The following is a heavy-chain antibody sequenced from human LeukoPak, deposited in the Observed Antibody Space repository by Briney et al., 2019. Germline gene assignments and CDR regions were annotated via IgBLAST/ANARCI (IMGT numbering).Heavy chain of an antibody. D-gene: IGHD2-8*01. Sequence: GGSLRLSCAASAFTFSSYGMHWVRQAPGKGLEWVAFIWYDGRNKYYADTVKGRFIISRDNAKTTLYLHVNSLRVEDTAVYYCAREMVYGATYYYGMDVRGQGTTVTVSS. J-gene: IGHJ6*02. CDR3: AREMVYGATYYYGMDV. V-gene: IGHV3-33*01. CDR1: AFTFSSYG. CDR2: IWYDGRNK.